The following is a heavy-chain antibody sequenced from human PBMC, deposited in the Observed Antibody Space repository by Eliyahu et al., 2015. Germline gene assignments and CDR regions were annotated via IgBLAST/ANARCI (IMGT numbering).Heavy chain of an antibody. CDR3: AKAVLDYYDSSGYDY. V-gene: IGHV3-30*18. CDR1: SSYG. CDR2: ISYDGSNK. D-gene: IGHD3-22*01. Sequence: SSYGMHWVRQAPGKGLEWVAVISYDGSNKYYADSVKGRFTISRDNSKNTLYLQMNSLRAEDTAVYYCAKAVLDYYDSSGYDYWGQGTLVTVSS. J-gene: IGHJ4*02.